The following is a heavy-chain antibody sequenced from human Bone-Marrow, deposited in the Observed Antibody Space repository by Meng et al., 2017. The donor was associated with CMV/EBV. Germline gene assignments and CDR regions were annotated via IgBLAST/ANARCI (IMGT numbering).Heavy chain of an antibody. CDR2: ISSSGSTI. CDR1: GFTFSSYE. Sequence: GESLKIPCAASGFTFSSYEMNWVRQAPGKGLEWVSYISSSGSTIYYADSVKGRFTISRDNAENSLYLQMNSLRAEDTAVYYCASGDYPFGAFDYWGQGTLVTVSS. CDR3: ASGDYPFGAFDY. V-gene: IGHV3-48*03. D-gene: IGHD4-17*01. J-gene: IGHJ4*02.